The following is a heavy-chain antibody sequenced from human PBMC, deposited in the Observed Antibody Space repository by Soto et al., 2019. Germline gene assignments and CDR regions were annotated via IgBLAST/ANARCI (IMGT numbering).Heavy chain of an antibody. D-gene: IGHD3-10*01. CDR2: IHPRDSDV. CDR3: GPVSGDGDDMDV. CDR1: GYSFTDYW. Sequence: ASLKISCKAYGYSFTDYWMGWVRQMPGNGLEWLGIIHPRDSDVRYNSSLKGQVTMSADKSISTAYLQWSSLKASDSAKYFCGPVSGDGDDMDVWGQGTTVTASS. V-gene: IGHV5-51*01. J-gene: IGHJ6*02.